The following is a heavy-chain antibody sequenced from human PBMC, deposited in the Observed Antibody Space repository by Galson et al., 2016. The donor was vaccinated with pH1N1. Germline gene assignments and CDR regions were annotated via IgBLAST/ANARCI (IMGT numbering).Heavy chain of an antibody. Sequence: YTFTTQYVNWVRQAPGQGLEWLGVIDPSGGSTTYAQKFQGRVTVTVDTSTSTVYMELSSLRSDDTAMYYCARGGYWVYWGQGTLVTVSS. CDR2: IDPSGGST. CDR3: ARGGYWVY. D-gene: IGHD3-22*01. J-gene: IGHJ4*02. V-gene: IGHV1-46*01. CDR1: YTFTTQY.